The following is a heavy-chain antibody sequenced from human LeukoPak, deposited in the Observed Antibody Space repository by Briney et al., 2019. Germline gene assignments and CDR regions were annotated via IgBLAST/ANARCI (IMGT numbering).Heavy chain of an antibody. J-gene: IGHJ6*03. D-gene: IGHD3-16*02. V-gene: IGHV1-8*01. CDR2: MNPNSGNT. CDR3: ARSYYDYIWGSYRLVNYYYYMDV. CDR1: GYTFTSYD. Sequence: ASVKVSCKASGYTFTSYDINWVRQATGQGLEWMGWMNPNSGNTGYAQKFQGRVTMTRNTSISTAYMELSSLRSEDTAVYCCARSYYDYIWGSYRLVNYYYYMDVWGKGTTVTVSS.